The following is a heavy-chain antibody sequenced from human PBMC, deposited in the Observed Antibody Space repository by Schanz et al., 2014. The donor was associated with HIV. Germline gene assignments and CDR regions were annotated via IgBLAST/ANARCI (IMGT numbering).Heavy chain of an antibody. V-gene: IGHV3-11*01. D-gene: IGHD3-10*01. J-gene: IGHJ6*02. CDR2: ISDTGTTT. Sequence: QVQLVESGGGLVKPGGSLRLSCAASGFTFNDYYMTWIRQAPGKGLEWVSYISDTGTTTYYADSVKGRFTISRDNAKNSLYLQMNSLRAEDTAVYYCARDREYYYGSGSRDYYYYGMDVWGQGTTVTVSS. CDR3: ARDREYYYGSGSRDYYYYGMDV. CDR1: GFTFNDYY.